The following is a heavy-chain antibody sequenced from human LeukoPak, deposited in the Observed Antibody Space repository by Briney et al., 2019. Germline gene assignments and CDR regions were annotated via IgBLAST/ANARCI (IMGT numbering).Heavy chain of an antibody. J-gene: IGHJ6*03. Sequence: PSETLSLTCTVSGGSISSSSYYWGWIRQPPGKGLEWIGSIYYSGSTYYNPSLKSRVTISVGTSKNQFSLKLSSVTAADTAVYYCARGLYYYDSSGYYYGGYYYYYMDVWGKGTTVTISS. D-gene: IGHD3-22*01. V-gene: IGHV4-39*07. CDR3: ARGLYYYDSSGYYYGGYYYYYMDV. CDR2: IYYSGST. CDR1: GGSISSSSYY.